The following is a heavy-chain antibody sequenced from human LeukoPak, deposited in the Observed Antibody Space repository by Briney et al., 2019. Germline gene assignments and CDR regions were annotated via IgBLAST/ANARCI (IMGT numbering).Heavy chain of an antibody. V-gene: IGHV3-15*01. CDR2: IKSKTDGGTT. CDR3: TTVDYGDAFDI. D-gene: IGHD4-17*01. Sequence: GSLRLSCAASGFTFSNAWMSWVRQAPGKGLEWVGLIKSKTDGGTTDYAAPLKGRFTISRDDLKNMLYMQMNSLKTEDIDVYYSTTVDYGDAFDIWGQGTMVTVSS. CDR1: GFTFSNAW. J-gene: IGHJ3*02.